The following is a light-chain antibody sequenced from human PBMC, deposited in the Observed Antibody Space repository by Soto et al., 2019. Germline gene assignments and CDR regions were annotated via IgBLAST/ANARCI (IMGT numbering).Light chain of an antibody. J-gene: IGLJ3*02. CDR1: SSHVGGYNY. CDR2: DVA. Sequence: QSALTQPRSVSGSPGQSVTISCTGTSSHVGGYNYVSWYQQHPGKAPKLMIYDVARRPSGVPDRFSGSKSGNTASLTISGLQADDESDYYCCSYAGSYTWVFGGGTKLTVL. CDR3: CSYAGSYTWV. V-gene: IGLV2-11*01.